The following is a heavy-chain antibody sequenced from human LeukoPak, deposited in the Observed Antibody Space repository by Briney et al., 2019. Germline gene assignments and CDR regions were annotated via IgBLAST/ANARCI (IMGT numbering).Heavy chain of an antibody. CDR2: IYYSGST. CDR3: ARVDSGRFLEWLLPSGPSQYNWFDP. D-gene: IGHD3-3*01. J-gene: IGHJ5*02. CDR1: GGSISSYY. V-gene: IGHV4-59*01. Sequence: SETLSLTCTVSGGSISSYYWSWIRQPPGKGPEWIGYIYYSGSTNYNPSLKSRVTISVDTSKNQFSLKLSSVTAADTAVYYCARVDSGRFLEWLLPSGPSQYNWFDPWGQGTLVTVSS.